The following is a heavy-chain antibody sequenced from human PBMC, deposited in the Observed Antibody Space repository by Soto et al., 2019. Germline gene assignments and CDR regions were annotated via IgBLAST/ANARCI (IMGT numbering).Heavy chain of an antibody. V-gene: IGHV1-18*01. CDR1: GYTFTSYG. D-gene: IGHD2-21*02. Sequence: ASVKVSCKASGYTFTSYGISWVRQAPGQGLEWMGWISAYNGNTNYAQKLQGRVTMTTDTSTSTAYMELRSLRSDDTAVYYCARINNCGGDCYSSFDYWGQGTLFTVSS. J-gene: IGHJ4*02. CDR3: ARINNCGGDCYSSFDY. CDR2: ISAYNGNT.